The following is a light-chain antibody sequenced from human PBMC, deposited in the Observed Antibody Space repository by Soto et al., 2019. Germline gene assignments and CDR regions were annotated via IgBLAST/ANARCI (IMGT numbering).Light chain of an antibody. CDR1: QSVSSY. CDR2: DAS. J-gene: IGKJ4*01. Sequence: EIVLTQSPATLSLSPGERATLSCRASQSVSSYLAWYQQKPGQAPRLLIYDASNRATGIPARFSGSGSGTDFTLTISSLEPEDLAVYYCQQRSNLPLTFGGGTKVEIK. CDR3: QQRSNLPLT. V-gene: IGKV3-11*01.